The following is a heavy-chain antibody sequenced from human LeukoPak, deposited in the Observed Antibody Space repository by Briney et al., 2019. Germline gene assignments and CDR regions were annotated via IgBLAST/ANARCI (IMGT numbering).Heavy chain of an antibody. CDR1: GYTFTGYY. D-gene: IGHD2-15*01. CDR3: ARVVVAATKSENWFDP. Sequence: ASVKASCKASGYTFTGYYMHWVRQAPGQGLEWMGWINPNSGGTNYAQKFQGRVTMTRDTPISTAYMELSRLRSDDTAVYYCARVVVAATKSENWFDPWGQGTLVTVSS. V-gene: IGHV1-2*02. J-gene: IGHJ5*02. CDR2: INPNSGGT.